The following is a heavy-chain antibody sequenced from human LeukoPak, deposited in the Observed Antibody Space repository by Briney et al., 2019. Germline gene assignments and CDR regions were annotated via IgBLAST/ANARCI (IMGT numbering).Heavy chain of an antibody. V-gene: IGHV1-2*06. J-gene: IGHJ4*02. CDR2: INPKSGVT. Sequence: ASVRVSCKASGYTFTGYYMHWLRQAPGQGLEWMGRINPKSGVTSYAKKFQGRVTMTRDTSISTAYMELSGLRSDDTAIYYCARVYYASGTYYAAFEYWGQGILVTVSS. CDR3: ARVYYASGTYYAAFEY. D-gene: IGHD3-10*01. CDR1: GYTFTGYY.